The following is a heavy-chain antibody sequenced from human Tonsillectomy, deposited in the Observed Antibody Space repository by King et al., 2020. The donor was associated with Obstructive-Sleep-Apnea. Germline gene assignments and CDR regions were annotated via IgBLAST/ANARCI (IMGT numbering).Heavy chain of an antibody. CDR1: GGSISSYY. D-gene: IGHD3-22*01. J-gene: IGHJ3*02. Sequence: VQLQESGPGLVKPSETLSLTCTVSGGSISSYYWSWIRQPPGKGLEWIGYIYYSGSTNYNPSLKSRDTISVDTSKNQFSLKLSSVTAADTAVYYCARAAYDSSGYSFSDDAFDIWGQGTMVTVSS. CDR3: ARAAYDSSGYSFSDDAFDI. CDR2: IYYSGST. V-gene: IGHV4-59*01.